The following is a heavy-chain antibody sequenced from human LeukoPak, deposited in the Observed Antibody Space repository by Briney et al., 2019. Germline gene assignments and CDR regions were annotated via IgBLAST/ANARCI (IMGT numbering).Heavy chain of an antibody. J-gene: IGHJ5*02. CDR1: GGTFSSYA. D-gene: IGHD6-19*01. V-gene: IGHV1-18*01. CDR3: ARTMYSSGWYEVRHWFDP. Sequence: GASVKVSCKASGGTFSSYAISWVRQAPGQGLEWMGWISAYNGNTNYAQKLQGRVTMTADTSTSTAYMELRSLRSDDTAVYYCARTMYSSGWYEVRHWFDPWGQGTLVTVSS. CDR2: ISAYNGNT.